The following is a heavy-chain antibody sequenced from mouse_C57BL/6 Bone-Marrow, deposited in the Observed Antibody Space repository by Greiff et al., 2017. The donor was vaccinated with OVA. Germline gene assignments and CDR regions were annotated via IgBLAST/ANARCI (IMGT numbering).Heavy chain of an antibody. Sequence: QVQLQQPGAELVKPGASVKMSCKASGYTFTSYWITWVKQRPGQGLEWIGDIYPGSGSTNYNEKFKSKATLTVDTSSSTAYMQLSSLTSEDSAVYYCARGVGLLKVLFAYWGQGTLVTVSA. J-gene: IGHJ3*01. CDR1: GYTFTSYW. V-gene: IGHV1-55*01. D-gene: IGHD1-3*01. CDR3: ARGVGLLKVLFAY. CDR2: IYPGSGST.